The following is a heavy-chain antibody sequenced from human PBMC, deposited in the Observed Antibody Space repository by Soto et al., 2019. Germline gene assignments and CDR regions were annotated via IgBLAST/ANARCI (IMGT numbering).Heavy chain of an antibody. J-gene: IGHJ4*02. CDR2: XYSGGGT. CDR3: ARDGSGY. CDR1: GLTVSTNP. V-gene: IGHV3-66*01. D-gene: IGHD3-10*01. Sequence: EVQLVESGGGLVQPGGSLRLSCAASGLTVSTNPMSWVRQAPGKGLEWVXXXYSGGGTHYADSVKGRFSISRDKSXXXXXXXXXXXXXXXXAXYYCARDGSGYWGQGTLVTVSS.